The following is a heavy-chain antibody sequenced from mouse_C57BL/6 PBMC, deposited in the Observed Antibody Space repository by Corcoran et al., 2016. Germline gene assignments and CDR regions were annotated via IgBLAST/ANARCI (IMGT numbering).Heavy chain of an antibody. Sequence: EVQLQQSGPELVKPGASVKIPCKAAGYTFTDYNMAWVKQSHGKSLEWIGDINPNNGGTIYNQKFKGKATLTVDKSSSTAYMELRSLTSEDTAVYYCARKGYYSYAMDYWGQGTSVTVSS. J-gene: IGHJ4*01. CDR3: ARKGYYSYAMDY. V-gene: IGHV1-18*01. CDR1: GYTFTDYN. D-gene: IGHD1-1*01. CDR2: INPNNGGT.